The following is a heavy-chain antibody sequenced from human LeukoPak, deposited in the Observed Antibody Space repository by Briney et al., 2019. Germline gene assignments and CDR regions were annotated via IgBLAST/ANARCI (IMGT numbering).Heavy chain of an antibody. CDR2: INPNSGGT. D-gene: IGHD3-22*01. V-gene: IGHV1-2*02. CDR1: GYTFTGYY. J-gene: IGHJ4*02. CDR3: AREVVGARATFDY. Sequence: ASVKVSCKASGYTFTGYYMHWVRQAPGQGLEWMGWINPNSGGTNYAQKFQGRVTMTRDTSISTAYMEPSRLRSDDTAVYYCAREVVGARATFDYWGRGTLVTVSS.